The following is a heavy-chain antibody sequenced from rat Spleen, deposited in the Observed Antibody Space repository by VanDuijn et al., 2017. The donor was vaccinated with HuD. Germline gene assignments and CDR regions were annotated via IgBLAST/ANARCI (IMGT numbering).Heavy chain of an antibody. CDR3: ARDPLTTPFDY. CDR1: GFSLTSYN. J-gene: IGHJ2*01. Sequence: QVQLKESGPGLVQPSQTLSLTCTVAGFSLTSYNVHWVRQPPGKGLEWMGVIWNTGGTRYNSALKSRLSISKDTSKSQVFLKMNSLQTEDTATYYCARDPLTTPFDYWGQGVMVTVSS. D-gene: IGHD1-4*01. V-gene: IGHV2-41*01. CDR2: IWNTGGT.